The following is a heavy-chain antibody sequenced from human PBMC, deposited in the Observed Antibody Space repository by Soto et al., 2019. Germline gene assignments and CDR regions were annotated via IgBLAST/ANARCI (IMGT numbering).Heavy chain of an antibody. CDR2: ISGSGGST. J-gene: IGHJ4*02. CDR3: AKPSYIFGVVVTGAFDY. V-gene: IGHV3-23*01. CDR1: GFVFSNYA. D-gene: IGHD3-3*02. Sequence: LRLSCAASGFVFSNYAMSWVRQAPGKGLEWVSAISGSGGSTYYSDSVKGRFTISRDNSKNTVYLQMNSLRAEDTAVYHCAKPSYIFGVVVTGAFDYWGQGTLVTVSS.